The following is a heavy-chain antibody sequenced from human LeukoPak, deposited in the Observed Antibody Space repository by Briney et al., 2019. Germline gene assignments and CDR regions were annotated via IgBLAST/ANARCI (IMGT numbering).Heavy chain of an antibody. D-gene: IGHD3-10*01. J-gene: IGHJ6*02. V-gene: IGHV3-9*03. CDR2: ISWNSGSI. Sequence: PGGSLRLSCAASGFTFDDYAMHWVRQAPGKGLEWVSGISWNSGSIGYADSVKGRFTISRDNAKNSLYLQMNSLRAEDMALYYCARVSFVSTMVRATVGMDVWGQGTTVTVSS. CDR1: GFTFDDYA. CDR3: ARVSFVSTMVRATVGMDV.